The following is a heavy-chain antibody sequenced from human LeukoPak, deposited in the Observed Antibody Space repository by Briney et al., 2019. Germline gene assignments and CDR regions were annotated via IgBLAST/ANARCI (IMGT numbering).Heavy chain of an antibody. CDR1: GFTFSSYA. V-gene: IGHV3-30*04. J-gene: IGHJ4*02. CDR2: ISYDGSNK. D-gene: IGHD6-19*01. Sequence: GGSLRLSCAASGFTFSSYAMDWVRQAPGKGLEWVAVISYDGSNKYYADSVKGRFTISRDNSKNTLYLQMNSLRAEDTAVYYCAKDRVAVAGTPLFDYWGQGTLVTVSS. CDR3: AKDRVAVAGTPLFDY.